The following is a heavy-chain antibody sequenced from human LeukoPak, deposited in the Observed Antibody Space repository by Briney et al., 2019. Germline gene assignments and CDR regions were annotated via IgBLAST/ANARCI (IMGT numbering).Heavy chain of an antibody. CDR2: ISHNGDRI. J-gene: IGHJ5*02. CDR3: TKDSVAAAGTAWFDP. CDR1: GYIFSNYA. Sequence: GGSLRLSCAASGYIFSNYAMTWVRQAPGKRLGWASGISHNGDRIYYADSVKGRFTISRDNSKNILYLQMNSLRPEDTALYYCTKDSVAAAGTAWFDPWGQGTLVTVSS. D-gene: IGHD6-13*01. V-gene: IGHV3-23*01.